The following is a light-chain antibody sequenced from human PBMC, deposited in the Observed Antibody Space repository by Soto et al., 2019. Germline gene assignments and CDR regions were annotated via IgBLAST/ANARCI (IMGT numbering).Light chain of an antibody. V-gene: IGLV1-47*02. Sequence: QAVVTQPPSASGTPGQRGTISCSGSSSNIGSNYVYWYQQLPGTAPKLLIYSDYQRPSGVPDRFSGSKSGTSASLAISVLRSEDEADYYCASCDDSLSAVFGTRTKLTVL. J-gene: IGLJ1*01. CDR3: ASCDDSLSAV. CDR2: SDY. CDR1: SSNIGSNY.